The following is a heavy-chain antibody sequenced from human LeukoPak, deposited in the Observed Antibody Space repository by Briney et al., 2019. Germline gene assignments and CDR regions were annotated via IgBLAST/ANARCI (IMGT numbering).Heavy chain of an antibody. V-gene: IGHV4-4*09. CDR2: IYTSGST. CDR1: GGSISSYY. D-gene: IGHD5-24*01. J-gene: IGHJ4*02. CDR3: ARHRRGGYNFFDN. Sequence: SETLSLTCTVSGGSISSYYWSWIRQPPGKGLEWIGYIYTSGSTNYNPSLKSRVTISVDTSKNQFSLKLSSVTAADTAVYYCARHRRGGYNFFDNWGQGTLVTVSS.